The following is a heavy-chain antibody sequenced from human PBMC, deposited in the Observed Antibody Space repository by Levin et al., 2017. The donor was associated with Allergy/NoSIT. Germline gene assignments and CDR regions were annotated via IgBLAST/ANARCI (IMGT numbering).Heavy chain of an antibody. V-gene: IGHV1-2*06. J-gene: IGHJ4*02. CDR2: INPNSGGT. CDR1: GYTFTGYY. Sequence: GESLKISCKASGYTFTGYYMHWVRQAPGQGLEWMGRINPNSGGTNYAQKFQGRVTMTRDTSISTAYMELSRLRSDDTAVYYCARGSDSSSSDYWGQGTLVTVSS. CDR3: ARGSDSSSSDY. D-gene: IGHD6-6*01.